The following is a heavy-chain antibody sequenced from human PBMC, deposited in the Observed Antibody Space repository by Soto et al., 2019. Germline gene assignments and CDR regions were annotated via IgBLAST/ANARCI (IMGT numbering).Heavy chain of an antibody. J-gene: IGHJ6*03. D-gene: IGHD4-17*01. V-gene: IGHV3-23*01. Sequence: EVQLLESGGGLVQPGGSLRLSCAASGFTFSSYAMSWVRQAPGKGLEWVSAISGSGGSTYYADSVKGRFTISRDNSKNTLYLQMNSLRAEDTAVYYCATYPDYGGKYYYYYMDVWGKGTTVTVSS. CDR2: ISGSGGST. CDR1: GFTFSSYA. CDR3: ATYPDYGGKYYYYYMDV.